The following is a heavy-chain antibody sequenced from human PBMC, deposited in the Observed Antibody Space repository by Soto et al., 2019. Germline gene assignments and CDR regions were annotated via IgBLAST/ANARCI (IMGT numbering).Heavy chain of an antibody. V-gene: IGHV1-69*06. D-gene: IGHD2-8*01. Sequence: QVQLVQSGAEVKKPGSSVKVSCKASGGTFSSYAISWVRQAPGQGLEWMGGIIPIFGTANYAQKFQGRVTITAEKSTSTAYMELSSLRSEDTAVYYCARESGYCTNGVCYTTYYYFYGMDVWGQGTTVTVSS. CDR1: GGTFSSYA. CDR2: IIPIFGTA. J-gene: IGHJ6*02. CDR3: ARESGYCTNGVCYTTYYYFYGMDV.